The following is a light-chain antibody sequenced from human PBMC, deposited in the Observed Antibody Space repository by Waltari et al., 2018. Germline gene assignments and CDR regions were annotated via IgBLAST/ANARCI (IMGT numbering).Light chain of an antibody. J-gene: IGKJ1*01. CDR1: QTVGSY. Sequence: AIQMTQSPSSFSASAGDRVTITCRASQTVGSYLAWYQQKPGKAPKLLIFAASTLQSGVPSRFSGSGSGTDFTLTISCLQSEDFATYFCQHYYNYPWTFGQVTKVEVK. CDR3: QHYYNYPWT. V-gene: IGKV1-8*01. CDR2: AAS.